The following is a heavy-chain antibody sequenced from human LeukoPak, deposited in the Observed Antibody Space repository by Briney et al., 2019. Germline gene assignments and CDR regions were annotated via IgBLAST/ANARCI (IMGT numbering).Heavy chain of an antibody. CDR3: AKDTTDCSSTSCYLFDY. CDR1: GFTFSSYG. V-gene: IGHV3-30*18. D-gene: IGHD2-2*01. CDR2: ISYDGSNK. Sequence: PGRSLRLSCAASGFTFSSYGMHWVRQAPGKGLEWVSVISYDGSNKYYADSVKGRFTISRDNSKNTLYLQMNSLRAEDTAVYYCAKDTTDCSSTSCYLFDYWGQGTLVTVSS. J-gene: IGHJ4*02.